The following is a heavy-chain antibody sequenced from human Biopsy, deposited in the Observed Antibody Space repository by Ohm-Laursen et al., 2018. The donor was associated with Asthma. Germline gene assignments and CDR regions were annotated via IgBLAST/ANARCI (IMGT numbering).Heavy chain of an antibody. CDR3: ARVKDGYNFDY. V-gene: IGHV4-30-2*01. Sequence: SDTLSLTCAVSGGSISSGGYSWSWIRQPPGKGLEWIGYIYHSGSTYYNPSLKSRVTISVDRSTNQFSLKLSSVTAADTAVYYCARVKDGYNFDYWGQGTLVTVSS. CDR2: IYHSGST. J-gene: IGHJ4*02. D-gene: IGHD5-24*01. CDR1: GGSISSGGYS.